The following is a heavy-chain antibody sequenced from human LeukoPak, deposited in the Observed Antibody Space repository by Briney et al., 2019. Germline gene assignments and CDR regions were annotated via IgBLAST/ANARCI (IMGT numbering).Heavy chain of an antibody. CDR3: ARDRAYAFDN. D-gene: IGHD3-10*01. CDR2: INIISSEI. V-gene: IGHV3-48*02. J-gene: IGHJ3*02. Sequence: GGSLRLSCATSGFTFSSYSMNWVRQAPGKGLEWVSYINIISSEIYYGDSVKGRFTISTDNAKNSVYLQMNSLRDEDTAVYYCARDRAYAFDNWGQGTMVTVSS. CDR1: GFTFSSYS.